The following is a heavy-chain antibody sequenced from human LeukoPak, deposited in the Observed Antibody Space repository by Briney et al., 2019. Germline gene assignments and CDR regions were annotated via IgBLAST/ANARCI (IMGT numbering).Heavy chain of an antibody. V-gene: IGHV4-34*01. D-gene: IGHD3-3*01. J-gene: IGHJ4*02. Sequence: SETLSLTCAVYGGSFSGYYWSWIRQPPGKGLEWIGEINHSGSTNYNPSLKSRVTISVDTSKNQFSLKLSSVTAADTAVYYCARDGYDFWSGYYDYRGQGTLVTVSS. CDR3: ARDGYDFWSGYYDY. CDR2: INHSGST. CDR1: GGSFSGYY.